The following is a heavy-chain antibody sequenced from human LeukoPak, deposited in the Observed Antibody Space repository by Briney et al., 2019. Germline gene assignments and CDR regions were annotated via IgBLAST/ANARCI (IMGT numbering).Heavy chain of an antibody. Sequence: SGGSLRLSCAASGFIFSSYWMHWVRQAPGKGLVWVSRIKSDGSSTNYADSVKGRFTISRDNAKNTLYLQMNSLRADDTAVYYCARDSASYYHDYWGQGTLVTVSS. V-gene: IGHV3-74*01. CDR1: GFIFSSYW. CDR3: ARDSASYYHDY. J-gene: IGHJ4*02. D-gene: IGHD3-10*01. CDR2: IKSDGSST.